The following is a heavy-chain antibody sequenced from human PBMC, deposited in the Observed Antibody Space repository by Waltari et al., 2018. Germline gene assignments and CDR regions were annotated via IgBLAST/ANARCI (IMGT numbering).Heavy chain of an antibody. CDR1: GYTFTGYY. CDR2: INPNSGGT. Sequence: QVQLVQSGAEVKKPGASVKVSCKASGYTFTGYYMHGVHQAPGQGLEWMGRINPNSGGTNYAQKFQGRVTMTRDTSISTAYMELSRLRSDDTAVYYCARGSDYGDYVDDYWGQGTLVTVSS. D-gene: IGHD4-17*01. CDR3: ARGSDYGDYVDDY. V-gene: IGHV1-2*06. J-gene: IGHJ4*02.